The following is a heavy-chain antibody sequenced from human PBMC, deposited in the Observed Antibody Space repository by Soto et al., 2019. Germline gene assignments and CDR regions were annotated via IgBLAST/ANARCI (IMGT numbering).Heavy chain of an antibody. CDR3: ATEGGVRSPFDP. CDR2: IYYSGST. Sequence: KTSETLSLTCTVSGGSIRSYYWSWIRQPPGKGLEWIGYIYYSGSTNYNPSLKSRVTISVDTSKNQFSLKLTSVTAADTAMYYCATEGGVRSPFDPWGQGTLVTVSS. J-gene: IGHJ5*02. V-gene: IGHV4-59*01. D-gene: IGHD3-3*01. CDR1: GGSIRSYY.